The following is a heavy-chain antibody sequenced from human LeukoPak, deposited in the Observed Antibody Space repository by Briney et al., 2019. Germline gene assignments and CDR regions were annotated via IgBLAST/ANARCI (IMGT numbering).Heavy chain of an antibody. CDR2: INSDGSST. V-gene: IGHV3-74*01. CDR1: GFTFSSYC. D-gene: IGHD1-26*01. CDR3: ARVRVGATTGKTFDI. Sequence: QAGGSLRLACAASGFTFSSYCMHWVRQAPGKGLVWVSRINSDGSSTSYADSVKGRFTISRDNAKNTLCLQMNSLRAEDTAVYYCARVRVGATTGKTFDIWGQGAL. J-gene: IGHJ3*02.